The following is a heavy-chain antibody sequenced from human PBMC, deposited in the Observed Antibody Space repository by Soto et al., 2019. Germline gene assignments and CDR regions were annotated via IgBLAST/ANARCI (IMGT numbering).Heavy chain of an antibody. CDR3: ARRYCSGGSCYVAGGGAFDI. CDR2: IDPSDSYT. V-gene: IGHV5-10-1*01. Sequence: GESLKISCKGSGYSFTSYWISWVRQMPGKGLEWMGRIDPSDSYTNYSPSFQGHVTISADKSISTAYLQWSSLKASDTAMYYCARRYCSGGSCYVAGGGAFDICAQGTMVTVSS. CDR1: GYSFTSYW. D-gene: IGHD2-15*01. J-gene: IGHJ3*02.